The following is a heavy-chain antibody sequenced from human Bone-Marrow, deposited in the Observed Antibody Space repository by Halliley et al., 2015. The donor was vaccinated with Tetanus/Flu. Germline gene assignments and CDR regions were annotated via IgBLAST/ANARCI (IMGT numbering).Heavy chain of an antibody. V-gene: IGHV4-39*01. CDR2: IYYGGNT. J-gene: IGHJ4*02. Sequence: TLSLTCTVSGASTSTSTYYWGWIRQPPGKGLEWIGSIYYGGNTYYDPSLKSRVTISVDTSKNQFSLNLNSVTAADTAVYYCGGGKNLLGSYYFDYXXQGTLVTVSS. D-gene: IGHD3-16*01. CDR1: GASTSTSTYY. CDR3: GGGKNLLGSYYFDY.